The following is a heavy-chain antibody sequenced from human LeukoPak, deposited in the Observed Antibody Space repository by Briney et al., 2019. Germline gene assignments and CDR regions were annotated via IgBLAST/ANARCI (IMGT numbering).Heavy chain of an antibody. CDR3: ARGPGYSSGWYPSYDWYFDL. J-gene: IGHJ2*01. Sequence: KPSETLSLTCTVSGGSISSSSYYWGWIRQPPGKGLEWIGSIYYSGSTYYNPSLKSRVTIPVDTSKNQFSLKLSSVTAADTAVYYCARGPGYSSGWYPSYDWYFDLWGRGTLVTVSS. V-gene: IGHV4-39*07. CDR1: GGSISSSSYY. CDR2: IYYSGST. D-gene: IGHD6-19*01.